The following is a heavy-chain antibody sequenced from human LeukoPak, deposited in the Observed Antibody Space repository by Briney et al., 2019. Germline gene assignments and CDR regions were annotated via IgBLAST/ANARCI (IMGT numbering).Heavy chain of an antibody. V-gene: IGHV4-59*01. CDR2: IYYSGNT. Sequence: SETLSLTCTVSGASISSYYWSWIRQPPGKGLEWIGYIYYSGNTNYNPSLKSRVTISVDTSKNQFSLKLSSVTAADTAVYYCARDLEGFAEYYMDVWGKGTTVTVSS. D-gene: IGHD3-3*01. CDR1: GASISSYY. CDR3: ARDLEGFAEYYMDV. J-gene: IGHJ6*03.